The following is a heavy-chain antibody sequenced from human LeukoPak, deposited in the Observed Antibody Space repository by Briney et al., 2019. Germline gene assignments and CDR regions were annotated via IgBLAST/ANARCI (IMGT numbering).Heavy chain of an antibody. J-gene: IGHJ6*02. D-gene: IGHD1-26*01. V-gene: IGHV1-58*01. Sequence: SVTVSCTASGITFINTAVQWVRQARGQRREGVGWIVVGSGNTDYAQKFQERVTITRDMSTSTAYMELNSLRSEDTAVYFCAAMSGTYQDFYYGLDVWGQGTSVSVSS. CDR1: GITFINTA. CDR2: IVVGSGNT. CDR3: AAMSGTYQDFYYGLDV.